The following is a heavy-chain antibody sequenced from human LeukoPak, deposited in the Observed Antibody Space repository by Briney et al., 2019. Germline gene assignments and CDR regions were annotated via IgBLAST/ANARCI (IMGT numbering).Heavy chain of an antibody. D-gene: IGHD4-11*01. V-gene: IGHV3-11*01. CDR2: ISSSGSTI. Sequence: GGSLRLSCAASGFTFSDYYMSWIRQAPGKGLEWVSYISSSGSTIYYADSVKGRFTISRDNAKNSLYLQMNSLRAEDTAVYYCARSYSNYVHWYFDLWGRGALVTVSS. CDR3: ARSYSNYVHWYFDL. CDR1: GFTFSDYY. J-gene: IGHJ2*01.